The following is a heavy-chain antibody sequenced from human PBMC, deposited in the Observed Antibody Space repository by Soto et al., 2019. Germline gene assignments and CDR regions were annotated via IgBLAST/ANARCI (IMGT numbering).Heavy chain of an antibody. CDR2: IYNGGSN. CDR1: GDSVSSVGFH. V-gene: IGHV4-30-4*01. CDR3: ARAPVGLDTISYFDY. Sequence: QVQLQESGPGLVKPSETLSLTCTVSGDSVSSVGFHWAWLRRPPGKGLEWIGYIYNGGSNYYRPSLESRMHISLDATRNHYALRLTSVTAADTAVYFCARAPVGLDTISYFDYWGQGKLVTVSS. D-gene: IGHD3-3*01. J-gene: IGHJ4*02.